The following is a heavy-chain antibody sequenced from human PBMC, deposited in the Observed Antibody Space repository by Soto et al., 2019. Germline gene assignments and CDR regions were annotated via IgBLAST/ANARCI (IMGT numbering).Heavy chain of an antibody. CDR2: INPNSGGT. CDR1: GYTFTGYY. V-gene: IGHV1-2*04. CDR3: ARVVSSSDDAFDI. J-gene: IGHJ3*02. D-gene: IGHD6-13*01. Sequence: ASVKVSCKASGYTFTGYYMHWVRHAPGQGLEWMGWINPNSGGTNYAQKFQGWVTMTRDTSISTAYMELSRLRSDDTAVYYCARVVSSSDDAFDIWGQGTMVTVSS.